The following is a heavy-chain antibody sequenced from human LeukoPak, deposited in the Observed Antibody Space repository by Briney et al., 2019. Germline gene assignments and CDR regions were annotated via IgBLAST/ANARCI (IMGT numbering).Heavy chain of an antibody. CDR2: INPNSGGT. Sequence: ASVKVSCKPSGYTFTGYYLHWVRQAPGQGLEWMGWINPNSGGTNYAQKFQGRVTMTRDTSISTAYMELSRLRSDDTAVYYCARDQRRVVPAAMVWFDPWGQGTLVTVSS. CDR3: ARDQRRVVPAAMVWFDP. CDR1: GYTFTGYY. D-gene: IGHD2-2*01. J-gene: IGHJ5*02. V-gene: IGHV1-2*02.